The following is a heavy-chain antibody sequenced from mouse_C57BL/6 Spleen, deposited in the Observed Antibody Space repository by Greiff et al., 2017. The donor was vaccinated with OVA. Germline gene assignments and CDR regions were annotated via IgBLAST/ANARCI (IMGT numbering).Heavy chain of an antibody. J-gene: IGHJ2*01. Sequence: EVQLQQSGPELVKPGASVKMSCKASGYTFTDYNMHWVKQSHGKSLEWIGYINPNNGGTSYNQKFKGKATLTVNKSSSTAYMELRSLTSEDSAVYYCARSLTTVVPYYFDYWGQGTTLTVSS. CDR1: GYTFTDYN. CDR3: ARSLTTVVPYYFDY. V-gene: IGHV1-22*01. D-gene: IGHD1-1*01. CDR2: INPNNGGT.